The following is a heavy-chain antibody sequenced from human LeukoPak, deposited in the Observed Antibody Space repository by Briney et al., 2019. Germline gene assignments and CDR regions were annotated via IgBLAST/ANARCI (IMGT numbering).Heavy chain of an antibody. CDR3: ARSSRLYYDWVDWFDP. CDR2: IYYSGST. V-gene: IGHV4-61*01. J-gene: IGHJ5*02. D-gene: IGHD3-22*01. Sequence: SETLSLTCTVSGGSVSSGSYYWSWIRQPPGKGLEWIGYIYYSGSTNYNPSLRSRVTISVDTSKNQFSLKLSSVTAADTAVYYCARSSRLYYDWVDWFDPWGQGTLVTVSS. CDR1: GGSVSSGSYY.